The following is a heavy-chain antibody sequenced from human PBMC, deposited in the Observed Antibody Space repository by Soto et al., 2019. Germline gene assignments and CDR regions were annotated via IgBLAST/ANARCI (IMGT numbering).Heavy chain of an antibody. Sequence: GGSLRLSCAASGFTFSSYGMHWVRQAPGKGLEWVAVIWYDGSNKYYADSVKGRFTISRDNSKNTLYLQMNSLRAEDTAVYYCARETYYYGSGSLGDFDYWGQGTLVTVSS. V-gene: IGHV3-33*01. CDR1: GFTFSSYG. CDR3: ARETYYYGSGSLGDFDY. D-gene: IGHD3-10*01. J-gene: IGHJ4*02. CDR2: IWYDGSNK.